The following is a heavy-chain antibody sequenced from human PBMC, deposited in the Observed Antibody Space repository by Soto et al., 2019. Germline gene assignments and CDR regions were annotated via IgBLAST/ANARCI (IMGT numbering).Heavy chain of an antibody. CDR3: ARVYSSGWYEDWFDP. J-gene: IGHJ5*02. D-gene: IGHD6-19*01. CDR1: GGSISSGGYY. CDR2: IYYSGST. V-gene: IGHV4-31*03. Sequence: PSETLSLTCTDSGGSISSGGYYWSWILQHPGKGLEWIGYIYYSGSTYYNPSLKSRVTISVDTSKNQFSLKLSSVTAADTAVYYCARVYSSGWYEDWFDPWGQGTLVTVSS.